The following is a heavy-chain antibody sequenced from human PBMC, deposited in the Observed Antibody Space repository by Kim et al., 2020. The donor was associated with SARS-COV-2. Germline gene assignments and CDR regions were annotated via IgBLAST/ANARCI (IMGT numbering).Heavy chain of an antibody. V-gene: IGHV4-4*02. Sequence: SETLSLTCAVSGGSISSSSWWSWVRQPPGKGLEWIGEIDHSGTTNYNASLKSRVTISVDKSKNQFSLKLTSVTAADTAVYYCARGVSSAWTLRAWFDPWGQGTLVTVS. CDR3: ARGVSSAWTLRAWFDP. D-gene: IGHD6-19*01. CDR2: IDHSGTT. CDR1: GGSISSSSW. J-gene: IGHJ5*02.